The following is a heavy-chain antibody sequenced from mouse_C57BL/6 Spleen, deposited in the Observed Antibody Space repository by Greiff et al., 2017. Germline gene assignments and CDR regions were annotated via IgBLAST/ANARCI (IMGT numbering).Heavy chain of an antibody. CDR1: GFTFSSYG. D-gene: IGHD1-1*01. J-gene: IGHJ2*01. Sequence: EVHLVESGGDLVKPGGSLKLSCAASGFTFSSYGMSWVRQTPDKRLEWGATISSGGGYNYYPDSVKGRFTIYRDNAKNTLYLHMVSLKSEDTAMYDCARHEGSSSSLDYWGQGTTLTVSS. CDR3: ARHEGSSSSLDY. CDR2: ISSGGGYN. V-gene: IGHV5-6*01.